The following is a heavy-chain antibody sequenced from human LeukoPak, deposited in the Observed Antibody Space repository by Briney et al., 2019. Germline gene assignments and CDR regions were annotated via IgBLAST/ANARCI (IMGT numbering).Heavy chain of an antibody. J-gene: IGHJ3*02. CDR2: VYYSGRT. CDR3: ARHPYSDGFDI. V-gene: IGHV4-59*08. Sequence: SETLSLTCTVSGGSISTYYWSWIRQPPGKGLEWIAYVYYSGRTSYNPSLKGRVTISVDTSKNQISLKLNSVTAADTAVYYCARHPYSDGFDIWGQGTMVTVSS. D-gene: IGHD5-18*01. CDR1: GGSISTYY.